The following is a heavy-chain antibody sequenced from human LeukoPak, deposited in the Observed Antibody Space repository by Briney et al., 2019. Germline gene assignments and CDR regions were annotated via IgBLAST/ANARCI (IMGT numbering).Heavy chain of an antibody. CDR3: ARGYSSSWLGYFDY. CDR1: GFTFSSYS. J-gene: IGHJ4*02. Sequence: TGGSLRLSCAASGFTFSSYSMNWVRQAPGKGLEWVSSISSSSNYIYYADSLKGRFTISRDNAKNSLYLQMNSLRAEDTAVYYCARGYSSSWLGYFDYWGQGTLVTVSS. D-gene: IGHD6-13*01. CDR2: ISSSSNYI. V-gene: IGHV3-21*01.